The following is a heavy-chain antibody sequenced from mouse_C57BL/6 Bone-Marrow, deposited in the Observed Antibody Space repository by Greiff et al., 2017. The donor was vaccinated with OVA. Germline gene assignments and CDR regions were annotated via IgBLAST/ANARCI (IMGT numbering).Heavy chain of an antibody. J-gene: IGHJ4*01. CDR3: ARALITTVVASPYAMDY. V-gene: IGHV1-69*01. D-gene: IGHD1-1*01. CDR1: GYTFTSYW. Sequence: QVQLKQSGAELVMPGASVKLSCKASGYTFTSYWMHWVKQRPGQGLEWIGEIDPSDSYTNYNQKFKGKSTLTVDKSSSTAYMQLSSLTSEDSAVYYCARALITTVVASPYAMDYWGQGTSVTVSS. CDR2: IDPSDSYT.